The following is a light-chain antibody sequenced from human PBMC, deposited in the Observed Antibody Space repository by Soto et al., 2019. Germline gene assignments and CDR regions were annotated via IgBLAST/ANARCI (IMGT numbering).Light chain of an antibody. CDR3: QQYNNWPPST. V-gene: IGKV3-15*01. CDR1: QSVNSGY. CDR2: GAS. Sequence: EVVFTQSPCTLSLSPGERATLSCRASQSVNSGYLAWYQQKPGQAPRLLIYGASTRATGIPARFSGSGSGTEFTLNISSLQSEDFAVYYCQQYNNWPPSTFGQGTKVDIK. J-gene: IGKJ1*01.